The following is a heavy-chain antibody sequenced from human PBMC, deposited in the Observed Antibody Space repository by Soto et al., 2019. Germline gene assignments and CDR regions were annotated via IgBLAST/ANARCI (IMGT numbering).Heavy chain of an antibody. V-gene: IGHV3-9*01. CDR2: ISWNSGSI. D-gene: IGHD3-22*01. J-gene: IGHJ4*02. CDR3: AKDTRHDSSGYFVY. Sequence: EVQLVESGGGLVQPGRSLRLSCAASGFTFDDYAMHWVRQAPGKGLEWVSGISWNSGSIGYADSVKGRFTISRDNAKNSLYLQMNSLRAEDTALYYCAKDTRHDSSGYFVYWGQGTLVTVSS. CDR1: GFTFDDYA.